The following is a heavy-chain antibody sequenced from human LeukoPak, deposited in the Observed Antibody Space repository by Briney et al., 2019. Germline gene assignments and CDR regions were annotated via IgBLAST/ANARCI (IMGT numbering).Heavy chain of an antibody. CDR3: AKDGWPTYYDILTGYLLYYFDY. Sequence: GGSLRLSCAGSGFTFINYGMIWVRQAPGKGLEWVSSVSGSGTSTHYADSVKGRFTITRDNSKNTLYLQMNSLRAEDTAVYYCAKDGWPTYYDILTGYLLYYFDYWGQGTLVTVSS. CDR2: VSGSGTST. CDR1: GFTFINYG. J-gene: IGHJ4*02. V-gene: IGHV3-23*01. D-gene: IGHD3-9*01.